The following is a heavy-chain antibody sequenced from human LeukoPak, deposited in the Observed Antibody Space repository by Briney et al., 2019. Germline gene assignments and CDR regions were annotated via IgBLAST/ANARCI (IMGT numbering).Heavy chain of an antibody. CDR1: GFTISSYW. Sequence: GGSLRLSCAASGFTISSYWMHWVRQVPGKGLVWVSRINSDGSSTSYADSVKGRFTISRDNAKNTLYVQMNSLRAEDTAVYYCSTGSGHAFDIWGRGTMVTVSS. CDR3: STGSGHAFDI. CDR2: INSDGSST. V-gene: IGHV3-74*01. D-gene: IGHD3-10*01. J-gene: IGHJ3*02.